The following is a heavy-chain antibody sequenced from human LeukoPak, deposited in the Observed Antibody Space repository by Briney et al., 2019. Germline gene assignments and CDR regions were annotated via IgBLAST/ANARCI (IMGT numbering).Heavy chain of an antibody. V-gene: IGHV3-21*01. CDR1: GFTFSSYS. CDR3: ARDRWEPLTVFDY. CDR2: ISSSSSYI. J-gene: IGHJ4*02. D-gene: IGHD1-26*01. Sequence: GGSLRLSCAASGFTFSSYSMNWVRQPPGKGLEWVSSISSSSSYIYYADSVKGRFTISRDNAKNSLYLQMNSLRAEDTAVYYCARDRWEPLTVFDYWGQGTLVTVSS.